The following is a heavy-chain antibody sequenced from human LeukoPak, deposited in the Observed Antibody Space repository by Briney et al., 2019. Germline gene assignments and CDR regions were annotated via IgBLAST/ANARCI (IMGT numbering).Heavy chain of an antibody. Sequence: GESLKISCKGSGYSFTTYWIAWVRQMPGKGLEWMGFIYPRDSDIRYSPPFQGQVTISADKSISTAYLQWSSLKASDTAMYYCARMIGLGEVSPYFDYWGQGSLVTVSS. J-gene: IGHJ4*02. V-gene: IGHV5-51*01. CDR1: GYSFTTYW. D-gene: IGHD3-16*02. CDR3: ARMIGLGEVSPYFDY. CDR2: IYPRDSDI.